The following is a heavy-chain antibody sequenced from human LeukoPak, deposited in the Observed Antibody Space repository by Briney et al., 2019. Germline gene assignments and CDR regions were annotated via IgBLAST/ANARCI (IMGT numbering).Heavy chain of an antibody. CDR2: ISGYNGNT. J-gene: IGHJ4*02. Sequence: ASVKVSCKTSGYNFTTYGITWVRQAPGQGLEWMGWISGYNGNTNYAQKFQGRVTMTTDTSTSTVYMELRSLRSDDTAVYYCARDDNYGSGQPDDWGQGTLVTVSS. D-gene: IGHD3-10*01. CDR3: ARDDNYGSGQPDD. V-gene: IGHV1-18*01. CDR1: GYNFTTYG.